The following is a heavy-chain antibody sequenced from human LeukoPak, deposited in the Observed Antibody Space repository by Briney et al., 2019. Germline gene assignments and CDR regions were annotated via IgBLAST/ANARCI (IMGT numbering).Heavy chain of an antibody. V-gene: IGHV3-23*01. CDR1: GFSFNTYA. CDR2: ISNTGGST. CDR3: PRQGGYCSSGSFYFPY. J-gene: IGHJ1*01. Sequence: GGSLRLSCAASGFSFNTYAMSWVRQAPGKGLEWVSAISNTGGSTCYADSVKGRFTISRDKSKNTLSLQMNSLRAEDTAVYYCPRQGGYCSSGSFYFPYGGQGPRVPFPS. D-gene: IGHD2-15*01.